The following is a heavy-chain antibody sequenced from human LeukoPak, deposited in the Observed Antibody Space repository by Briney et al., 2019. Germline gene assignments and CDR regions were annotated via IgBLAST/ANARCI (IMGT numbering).Heavy chain of an antibody. CDR3: AREYSSSSGRVFDC. J-gene: IGHJ4*02. Sequence: SETLSLTCAVSGGSISTYYWSWIRQPAGKGLKWIGRIYTSGSTNYNPSLKSRVTISGDTSKNQLSLTLNSVTAADTAVYYCAREYSSSSGRVFDCWGQGTLVTVSS. D-gene: IGHD6-6*01. CDR1: GGSISTYY. CDR2: IYTSGST. V-gene: IGHV4-4*07.